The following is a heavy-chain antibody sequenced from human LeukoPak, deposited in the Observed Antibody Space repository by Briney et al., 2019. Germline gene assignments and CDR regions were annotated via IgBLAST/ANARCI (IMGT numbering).Heavy chain of an antibody. V-gene: IGHV4-34*01. Sequence: SETLSLTCTVSGGSFSGYYWSWIRQPPGKGLEWIGEINHSGSTNYNPSLKSRVTISVDTSKNQFSLKLSSVTAADTAVYYCARGYSSGWYYFDYWGQGTLVTVSS. CDR2: INHSGST. D-gene: IGHD6-19*01. J-gene: IGHJ4*02. CDR3: ARGYSSGWYYFDY. CDR1: GGSFSGYY.